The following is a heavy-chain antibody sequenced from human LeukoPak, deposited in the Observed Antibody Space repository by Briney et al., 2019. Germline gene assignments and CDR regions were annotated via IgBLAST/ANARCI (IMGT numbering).Heavy chain of an antibody. CDR2: IKQDGSKK. Sequence: GGSLRLSCAASGFTFSSYWMSWVRQAPGKGLEWVANIKQDGSKKNYVDSVKGRFTISRDNAKNTLYLQMSSLRAEDTAVYYCARGDAYALNYWGQGTLVTVSS. CDR1: GFTFSSYW. CDR3: ARGDAYALNY. V-gene: IGHV3-7*01. J-gene: IGHJ4*02. D-gene: IGHD2-2*01.